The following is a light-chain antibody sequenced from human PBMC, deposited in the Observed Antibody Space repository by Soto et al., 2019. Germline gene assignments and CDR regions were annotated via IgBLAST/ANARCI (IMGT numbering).Light chain of an antibody. CDR2: DVS. CDR3: ASYTGSTTLGV. J-gene: IGLJ3*02. CDR1: SSDVGAYNS. V-gene: IGLV2-14*03. Sequence: QSALTQPASVSGSPGQSITISCTGTSSDVGAYNSVSWYQQHPGKAPKLMIYDVSYRPSGVSNRFSGSKSGNTASLTISGLQAEDEAESYCASYTGSTTLGVFGGGTKLTVL.